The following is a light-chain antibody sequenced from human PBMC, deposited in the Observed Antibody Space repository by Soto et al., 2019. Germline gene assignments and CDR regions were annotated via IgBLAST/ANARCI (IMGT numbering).Light chain of an antibody. Sequence: EIVMTQSPSTLSVSPGEGVTLSCRASQSVSSNLAWYKQRPGQAPRLLIYDASTRATGIPARFSGRGSGTDFTLTISSLQPADFATYYCQQTYRTPRTFGPGTKVDIK. CDR1: QSVSSN. J-gene: IGKJ1*01. CDR3: QQTYRTPRT. V-gene: IGKV3D-15*01. CDR2: DAS.